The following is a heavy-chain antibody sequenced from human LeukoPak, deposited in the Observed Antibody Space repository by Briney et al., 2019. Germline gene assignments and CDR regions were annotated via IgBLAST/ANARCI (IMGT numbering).Heavy chain of an antibody. Sequence: SSETLSLTCTVSGDSISSSYWSWIRQPPGKGLEWIGFIYIGGYNYDPSLKSRVTMSVDTSKNQVSLKVNSVTAADTAVYFCARQPPDTASFDYWGQGTLVTVSS. CDR1: GDSISSSY. D-gene: IGHD3-22*01. V-gene: IGHV4-59*01. CDR2: IYIGGY. CDR3: ARQPPDTASFDY. J-gene: IGHJ4*02.